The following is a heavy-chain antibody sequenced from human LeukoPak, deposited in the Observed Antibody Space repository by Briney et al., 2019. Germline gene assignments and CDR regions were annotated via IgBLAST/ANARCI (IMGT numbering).Heavy chain of an antibody. Sequence: AASVTVSCKASGYTFTSYGISWVRQAPGQGLEWMGWISAYNGNTNYAQKLQGRVTMTTDTSTSTAYMELRSLRSDDTAVYYCARTDYGDSSDYWGQGTLVTVSS. V-gene: IGHV1-18*01. CDR3: ARTDYGDSSDY. J-gene: IGHJ4*02. CDR1: GYTFTSYG. CDR2: ISAYNGNT. D-gene: IGHD4-17*01.